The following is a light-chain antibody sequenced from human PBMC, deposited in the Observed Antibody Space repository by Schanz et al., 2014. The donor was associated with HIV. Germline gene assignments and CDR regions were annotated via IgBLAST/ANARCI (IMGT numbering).Light chain of an antibody. CDR3: CSYAGSFVV. Sequence: QSALTQPASVSGSPGQSITISCTGTSSDVGSFNLVSWYQHHPGKAPKLVIYEGSKRPSGVSNRFSGSKSGNTASLTISGLQAEDEADYYCCSYAGSFVVFGGGTKLTVL. J-gene: IGLJ2*01. CDR1: SSDVGSFNL. CDR2: EGS. V-gene: IGLV2-23*01.